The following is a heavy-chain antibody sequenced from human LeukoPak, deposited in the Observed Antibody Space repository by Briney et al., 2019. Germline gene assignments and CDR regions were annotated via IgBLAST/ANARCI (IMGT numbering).Heavy chain of an antibody. Sequence: GGSLRLSCAAPGFTFSSYAMSWVRQAPGKGLEWVSAISGSGGSTDYADSVKGRFTISRDSSKNTVYLQMSSLRAEDTAVYYCAREVIRRPFYDYWGQGTLVTVSS. CDR2: ISGSGGST. J-gene: IGHJ4*02. V-gene: IGHV3-23*01. D-gene: IGHD2-21*01. CDR3: AREVIRRPFYDY. CDR1: GFTFSSYA.